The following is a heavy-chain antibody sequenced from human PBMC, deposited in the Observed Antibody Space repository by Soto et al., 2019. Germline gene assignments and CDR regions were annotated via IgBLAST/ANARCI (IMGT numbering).Heavy chain of an antibody. Sequence: QVQLVQSGAEVKKPGASVKVSCKTSGFTFSKFGISWVRQAPGQGLEWMGWISGYNGNTDCAQKFQGRVTMTTDTSTSTAYLELRSLRSDDTAVFFCARAYCSAGSCYPDYWGQGTLVTVSS. V-gene: IGHV1-18*01. CDR1: GFTFSKFG. J-gene: IGHJ4*02. CDR2: ISGYNGNT. CDR3: ARAYCSAGSCYPDY. D-gene: IGHD2-15*01.